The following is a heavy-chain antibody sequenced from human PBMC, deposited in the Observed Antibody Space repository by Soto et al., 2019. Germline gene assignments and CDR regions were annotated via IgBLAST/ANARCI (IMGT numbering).Heavy chain of an antibody. CDR3: ARGEQYSGRIFDY. CDR2: TYYRSKWYN. J-gene: IGHJ4*02. CDR1: GESVSSNSAA. Sequence: PSPTLSLPCGISGESVSSNSAAWNWLRQSPSRGLEWLGRTYYRSKWYNDYAVSVESRITINPDTSKNHFSLQLNFVTPEDTAVYFCARGEQYSGRIFDYWGQGTLVTVSS. V-gene: IGHV6-1*01. D-gene: IGHD1-26*01.